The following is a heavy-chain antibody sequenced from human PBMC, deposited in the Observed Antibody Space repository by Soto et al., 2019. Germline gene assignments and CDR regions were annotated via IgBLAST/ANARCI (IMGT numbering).Heavy chain of an antibody. CDR1: GGTFSSYT. D-gene: IGHD3-9*01. V-gene: IGHV1-69*02. CDR2: IIPILGIA. Sequence: SVKVSCKASGGTFSSYTISWVRQAPGQGLEWMGRIIPILGIANYAQKFQGRVTITADKSTSTAYMELSSLRSEDTAVYYCARVDFDWLPGNLNYYYYMDVWGKGTTVTISS. J-gene: IGHJ6*03. CDR3: ARVDFDWLPGNLNYYYYMDV.